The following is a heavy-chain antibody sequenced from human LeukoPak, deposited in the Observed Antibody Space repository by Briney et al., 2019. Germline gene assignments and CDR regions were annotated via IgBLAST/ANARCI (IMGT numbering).Heavy chain of an antibody. J-gene: IGHJ4*02. V-gene: IGHV3-23*01. CDR2: ISGSGDAT. Sequence: PGGSLRLSCAASGFTFSTYAIRWVRQAPGKGLVWVSSISGSGDATYYADSVKGRFTISRDNSKNTLYLQMNSLRAEDTAVYYCADSNYWYPNDYWGQGTLVTVSS. CDR3: ADSNYWYPNDY. D-gene: IGHD4-11*01. CDR1: GFTFSTYA.